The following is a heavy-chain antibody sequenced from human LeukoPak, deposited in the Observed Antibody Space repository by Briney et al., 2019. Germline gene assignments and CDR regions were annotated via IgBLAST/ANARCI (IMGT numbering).Heavy chain of an antibody. CDR1: GVTVSTTY. CDR3: VRGRGYSTFDF. D-gene: IGHD4-11*01. V-gene: IGHV3-53*01. Sequence: GGSLRLSCAASGVTVSTTYMSWVRQAPGKGLEWVSVIYSGGTTYYADSVKGRFTISRDNSKNTLYLQMNSLRAEDTAMYYCVRGRGYSTFDFWGQGTLVTVSS. J-gene: IGHJ4*02. CDR2: IYSGGTT.